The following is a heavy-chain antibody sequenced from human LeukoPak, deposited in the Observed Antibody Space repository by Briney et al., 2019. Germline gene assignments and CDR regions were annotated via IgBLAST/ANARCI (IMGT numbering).Heavy chain of an antibody. V-gene: IGHV1-2*02. J-gene: IGHJ4*02. CDR2: INPNSGGT. Sequence: ASVKVSCKASGYTFTGYYMHWVRQAPGQGLEWMGWINPNSGGTNYAQKFQGRVTMTRDTSISTAYMELSRLRSDDTAVYYCASKAGYGSGSYYEYWGQGTLVTVSS. CDR1: GYTFTGYY. D-gene: IGHD3-10*01. CDR3: ASKAGYGSGSYYEY.